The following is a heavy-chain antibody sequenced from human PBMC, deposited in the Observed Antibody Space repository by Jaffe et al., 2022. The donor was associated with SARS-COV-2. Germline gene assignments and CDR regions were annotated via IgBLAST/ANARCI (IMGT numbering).Heavy chain of an antibody. Sequence: EVQLVESGGGLVKPGGSLRLSCAASGFTFSSYSMNWVRQAPGKGLEWVSSISSSSSYIYYADSVKGRFTISRDNAKNSLYLQMNSLRAEDTAVYYCARDSPEYDFWSGYSMYYYYYGMDVWGQGTTVTVSS. D-gene: IGHD3-3*01. CDR2: ISSSSSYI. J-gene: IGHJ6*02. CDR1: GFTFSSYS. V-gene: IGHV3-21*01. CDR3: ARDSPEYDFWSGYSMYYYYYGMDV.